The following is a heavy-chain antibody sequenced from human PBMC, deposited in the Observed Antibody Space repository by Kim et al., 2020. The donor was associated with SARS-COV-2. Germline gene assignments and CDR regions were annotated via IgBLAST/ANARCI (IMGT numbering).Heavy chain of an antibody. J-gene: IGHJ4*02. D-gene: IGHD6-13*01. CDR1: GFTFSSYG. Sequence: GGSLRLSCAASGFTFSSYGMHWVRQAPGKGLEWVAVISYDGSNKYYADSVKGRFTISRDNSKNTLYLQMNSLRAEDTAVYYCARDLPYSNPTPDYFDYWGQGTLVTVSS. CDR3: ARDLPYSNPTPDYFDY. V-gene: IGHV3-33*05. CDR2: ISYDGSNK.